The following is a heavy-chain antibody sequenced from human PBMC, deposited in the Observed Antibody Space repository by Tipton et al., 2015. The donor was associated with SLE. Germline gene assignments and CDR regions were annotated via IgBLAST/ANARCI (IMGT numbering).Heavy chain of an antibody. D-gene: IGHD3-16*01. Sequence: TLSLTCAVSGGSISSTNWWSWLRQSPRGGLEWIGEIYHNGVTNYNPSLRSRVTISVDKSKNQFSLQLTSVTAADMAVYYCASRERYATIDYWGQGTLVTVSS. CDR3: ASRERYATIDY. V-gene: IGHV4-4*02. J-gene: IGHJ4*02. CDR1: GGSISSTNW. CDR2: IYHNGVT.